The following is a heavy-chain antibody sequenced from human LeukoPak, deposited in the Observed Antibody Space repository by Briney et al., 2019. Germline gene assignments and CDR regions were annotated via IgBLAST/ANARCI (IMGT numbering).Heavy chain of an antibody. CDR3: ARDGVYGDWFDP. CDR1: GGSISSYY. V-gene: IGHV4-59*01. J-gene: IGHJ5*02. CDR2: IYYSGST. D-gene: IGHD4-17*01. Sequence: SETLSLTCTVSGGSISSYYWSWIRQPPGKGLEWIGYIYYSGSTNYNPSLKSRVTISVDTSKNQFSLKLSSVTAADTAVYYCARDGVYGDWFDPWGQGTLVTVSS.